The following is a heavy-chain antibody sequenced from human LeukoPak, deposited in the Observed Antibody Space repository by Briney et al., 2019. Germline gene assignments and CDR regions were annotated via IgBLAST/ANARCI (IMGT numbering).Heavy chain of an antibody. CDR1: GGSISSYY. D-gene: IGHD3-22*01. CDR2: IYTSGST. V-gene: IGHV4-4*07. Sequence: SETLSPTCTVSGGSISSYYWSWIRQPAGKGLEWIGRIYTSGSTNYNPSLKSRVTMSVDTSKNQFSLKLSSVTAADTAVYYCARAIHYYDSSGYDPNWFDPWGQGTLVTVSS. CDR3: ARAIHYYDSSGYDPNWFDP. J-gene: IGHJ5*02.